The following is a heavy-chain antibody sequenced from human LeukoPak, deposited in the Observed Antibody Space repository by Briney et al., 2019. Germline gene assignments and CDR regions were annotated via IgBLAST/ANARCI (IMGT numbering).Heavy chain of an antibody. D-gene: IGHD5/OR15-5a*01. CDR3: ARDASTPQPTYYFDY. V-gene: IGHV3-64*01. CDR1: GFTFSSYA. Sequence: GGSLRLSCAASGFTFSSYAMHWVRQAPGKGLEYVSAISSNGGSTYYANSVKGRFTISRDNSKNTLYLQMGSLRAEDMAVYYCARDASTPQPTYYFDYWGQGTLVTVSS. J-gene: IGHJ4*02. CDR2: ISSNGGST.